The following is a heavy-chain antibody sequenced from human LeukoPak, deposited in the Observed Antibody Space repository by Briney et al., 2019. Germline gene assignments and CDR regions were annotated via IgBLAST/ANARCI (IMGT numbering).Heavy chain of an antibody. D-gene: IGHD2-15*01. Sequence: PGGSLRLPCAASGFTFSSYAMSWVRQAPGKGLEWVSTISGSGDKTYYADSVKGRFTISRDNSKNTLYLQVNILRAEDSALYYCAKDGFRGDCIGGSCYPFDPWGQGTLVTVSS. J-gene: IGHJ5*02. CDR1: GFTFSSYA. CDR2: ISGSGDKT. CDR3: AKDGFRGDCIGGSCYPFDP. V-gene: IGHV3-23*01.